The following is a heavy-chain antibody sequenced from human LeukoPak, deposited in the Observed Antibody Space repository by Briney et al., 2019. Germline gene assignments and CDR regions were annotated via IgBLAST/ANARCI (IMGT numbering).Heavy chain of an antibody. CDR2: IYYSGST. V-gene: IGHV4-39*01. J-gene: IGHJ4*02. CDR1: GGSISSSSYY. Sequence: SETVSLTCTVSGGSISSSSYYWGWIRQPPGKGLEWIGSIYYSGSTYYNPSLKSRVTISVDTSKNQFSLKLSSVTAAGTAVYYCARQIAAAGTYYFDFWGQGTLVTVSS. D-gene: IGHD6-13*01. CDR3: ARQIAAAGTYYFDF.